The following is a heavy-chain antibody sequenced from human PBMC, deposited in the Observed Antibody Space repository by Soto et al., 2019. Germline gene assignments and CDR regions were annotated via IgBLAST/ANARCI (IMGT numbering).Heavy chain of an antibody. J-gene: IGHJ4*02. CDR3: ARGGSYGAPNFDF. CDR2: VPYSGGT. CDR1: GASISSYI. V-gene: IGHV4-59*12. D-gene: IGHD3-16*01. Sequence: KTSETLSLTSTVSGASISSYIRTWIRQSPGKRLEWIGYVPYSGGTYANPSLNSRVSISVDTTKNLLSLSETSVTAADTCVYYCARGGSYGAPNFDFWGQGTLVTVSS.